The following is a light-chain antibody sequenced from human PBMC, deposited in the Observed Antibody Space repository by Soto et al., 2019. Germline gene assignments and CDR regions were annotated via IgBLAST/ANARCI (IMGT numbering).Light chain of an antibody. J-gene: IGLJ1*01. CDR1: SSDVGAYNY. Sequence: QSALTQPASVCGSPGQSITISCAGTSSDVGAYNYVSWYQHHPGKAPKLMIYDVNNRPSGDSNRFSGSKSGNTASLTISGLQAEDEDDYYCSSWTSGATYVFGSGTKVTVL. CDR3: SSWTSGATYV. V-gene: IGLV2-14*03. CDR2: DVN.